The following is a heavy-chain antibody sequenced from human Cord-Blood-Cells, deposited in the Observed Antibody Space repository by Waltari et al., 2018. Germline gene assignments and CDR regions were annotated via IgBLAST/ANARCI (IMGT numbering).Heavy chain of an antibody. D-gene: IGHD6-25*01. J-gene: IGHJ5*02. CDR3: ARGLAAAPYLFDP. V-gene: IGHV4-34*01. CDR2: IKHSGST. Sequence: VQLVESGGGLVKPGGSLRLSCAASGFTFSNAWMSWIRQPPGKGLEWIGEIKHSGSTNYNPSLKSRVTISVDTSKNQFSLKLSSVTAADTAVYYCARGLAAAPYLFDPWGQGTLVTVSS. CDR1: GFTFSNAW.